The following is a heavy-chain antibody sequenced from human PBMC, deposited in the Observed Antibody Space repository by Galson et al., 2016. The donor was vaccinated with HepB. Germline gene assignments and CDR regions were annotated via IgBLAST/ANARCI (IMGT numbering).Heavy chain of an antibody. Sequence: ETLSLTCTVSGGSISSRSYYWGWIRQPPGKGLEWTGSIYYSGSTYYNPSLKSRVTISVDTSKNQFSLKLSPVTAADTAVYYCARAQVGEIAAAGTWFDYWGQGTLVTVSS. CDR3: ARAQVGEIAAAGTWFDY. D-gene: IGHD6-13*01. J-gene: IGHJ4*02. V-gene: IGHV4-39*01. CDR1: GGSISSRSYY. CDR2: IYYSGST.